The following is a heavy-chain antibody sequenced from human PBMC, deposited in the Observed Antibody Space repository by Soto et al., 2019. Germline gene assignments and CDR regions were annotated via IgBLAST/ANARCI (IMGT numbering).Heavy chain of an antibody. CDR1: GFSFSGYT. CDR3: AKDRHPDGIWTFDY. CDR2: INGGGGTT. Sequence: GGSLRLSCAASGFSFSGYTMNWVRQAQGKGLEWISGINGGGGTTYYADSVKGRFTISRDDSKNILYLQMNSPRAEDTAIHYCAKDRHPDGIWTFDYWGRGTLVTVS. D-gene: IGHD3-9*01. V-gene: IGHV3-23*01. J-gene: IGHJ4*02.